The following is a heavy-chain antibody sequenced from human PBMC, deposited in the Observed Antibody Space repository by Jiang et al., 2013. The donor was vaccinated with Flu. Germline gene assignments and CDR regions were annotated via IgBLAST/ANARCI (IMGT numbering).Heavy chain of an antibody. Sequence: GPGLVKPSETLSLTCTVSGVSITSYYFNWLRQPPGKGLEWIGYIYYSGSTNYNPSLKSRVTISLDTSKNQFSLKLSSVTAADAAVYYCARARAPEVAAYYFDSWGRGTLVTVSS. CDR2: IYYSGST. CDR1: GVSITSYY. CDR3: ARARAPEVAAYYFDS. J-gene: IGHJ4*02. V-gene: IGHV4-59*01. D-gene: IGHD6-13*01.